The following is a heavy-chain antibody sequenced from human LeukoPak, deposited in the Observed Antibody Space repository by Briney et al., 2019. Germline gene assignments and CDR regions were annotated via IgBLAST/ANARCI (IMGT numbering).Heavy chain of an antibody. Sequence: SETLSLTCAVSGYSISSRYFWGWTRKPPGKGLEWIGTISHSGSTFYNPSLKSRVTLSLDTSKNQFFLNLSFVTAADAAVYYCAAQSTYYYPFNDWGQGHLVTVSS. D-gene: IGHD3-16*01. CDR1: GYSISSRYF. J-gene: IGHJ4*02. V-gene: IGHV4-38-2*01. CDR3: AAQSTYYYPFND. CDR2: ISHSGST.